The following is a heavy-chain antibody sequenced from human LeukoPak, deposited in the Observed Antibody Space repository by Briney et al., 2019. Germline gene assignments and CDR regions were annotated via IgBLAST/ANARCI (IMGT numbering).Heavy chain of an antibody. V-gene: IGHV1-18*01. CDR3: ARGEYDLLGDS. CDR2: ISPSNGNT. D-gene: IGHD3-10*01. J-gene: IGHJ4*02. Sequence: ASVKVSCKASGYTFTSYDISWVRLAPGQGFEWVGWISPSNGNTVYAQKLQGRVTMTTDTSTSTAYMELRSLRSDDTAVYYCARGEYDLLGDSWGQGTLVTVSS. CDR1: GYTFTSYD.